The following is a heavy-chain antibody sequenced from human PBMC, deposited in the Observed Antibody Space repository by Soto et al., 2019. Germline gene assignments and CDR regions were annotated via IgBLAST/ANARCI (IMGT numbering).Heavy chain of an antibody. V-gene: IGHV4-39*07. D-gene: IGHD5-18*01. CDR1: GGSISSSSYY. CDR2: IYYSGST. CDR3: ARVGGYITLFDY. J-gene: IGHJ4*02. Sequence: SETLSLTCTVSGGSISSSSYYWGWIRQPPGKGLEWIGSIYYSGSTYYNPSLKSRVTISVDTSKNQFSLKLSSVTAADTAVYYCARVGGYITLFDYWGQGTLVTVSS.